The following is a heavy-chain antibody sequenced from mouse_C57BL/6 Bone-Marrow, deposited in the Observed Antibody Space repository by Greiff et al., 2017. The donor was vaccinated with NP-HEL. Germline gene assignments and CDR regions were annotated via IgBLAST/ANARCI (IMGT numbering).Heavy chain of an antibody. CDR3: ARSGEGFAY. J-gene: IGHJ3*01. CDR2: INPGSGGT. CDR1: GYAFTNYL. D-gene: IGHD2-13*01. Sequence: QVQLQQSGAELVRPGTSVKVSCKASGYAFTNYLIEWVKQRPGQGLEWIGVINPGSGGTNYNEKFKGKATLTADKSSSTAYMQLSSLTSEDSAVYFCARSGEGFAYWGRGTLVTVSA. V-gene: IGHV1-54*01.